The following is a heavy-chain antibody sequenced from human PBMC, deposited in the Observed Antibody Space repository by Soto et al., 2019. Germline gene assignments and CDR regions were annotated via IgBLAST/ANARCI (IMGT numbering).Heavy chain of an antibody. CDR3: ARYPTTVVTTVDY. V-gene: IGHV3-23*01. J-gene: IGHJ4*02. Sequence: GVSLRLSFAASGFTFSSYAMSWVRQAPGKGLEWVSAISGSGGSTYYTDSVKGRFTISRDNSKNTLYLQMNSLRAEDTAVYYCARYPTTVVTTVDYWGQGALVTVSS. D-gene: IGHD4-17*01. CDR2: ISGSGGST. CDR1: GFTFSSYA.